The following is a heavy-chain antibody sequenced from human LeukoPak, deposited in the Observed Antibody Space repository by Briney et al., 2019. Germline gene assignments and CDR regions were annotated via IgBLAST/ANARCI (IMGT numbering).Heavy chain of an antibody. CDR3: ASQRQWDWFDP. CDR2: ISSTSSTI. D-gene: IGHD2-8*01. Sequence: PGGSLRLSCAASGFTFSSYAMSWVRQAPGKGLEWVSYISSTSSTIDYADSVKGRFTISRDNAKNSLFLQMNSLRVDDTAVYYCASQRQWDWFDPWGQGNLVTVSS. CDR1: GFTFSSYA. J-gene: IGHJ5*02. V-gene: IGHV3-48*04.